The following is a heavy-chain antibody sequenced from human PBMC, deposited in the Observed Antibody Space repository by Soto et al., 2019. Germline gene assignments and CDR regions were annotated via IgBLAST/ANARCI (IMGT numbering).Heavy chain of an antibody. J-gene: IGHJ6*02. Sequence: SLRLSCAASVFTFSSYGMHWVRHSPGKWREWVAVIWYDGSNKYYADSVKGRFTISRDNSKNTLYLQMNSLRAEDTAVYYCARDFQYYYDSSGYYSATAGYGMCVWGEGITV. CDR2: IWYDGSNK. D-gene: IGHD3-22*01. V-gene: IGHV3-33*01. CDR3: ARDFQYYYDSSGYYSATAGYGMCV. CDR1: VFTFSSYG.